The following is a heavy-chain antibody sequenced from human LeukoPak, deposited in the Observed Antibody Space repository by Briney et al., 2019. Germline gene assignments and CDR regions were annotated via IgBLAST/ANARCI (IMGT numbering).Heavy chain of an antibody. D-gene: IGHD3-22*01. CDR2: ISGSGGST. Sequence: PGGSLRLSCAAPGFTFSSYAMSWVRQAPGKGLEWVSAISGSGGSTYYADSVKGRFTISRDNSKNTLYLQMNSLRAEETAVYYCAKDGIYDSSGYYPLWGQGTLVTVSS. V-gene: IGHV3-23*01. CDR1: GFTFSSYA. J-gene: IGHJ4*02. CDR3: AKDGIYDSSGYYPL.